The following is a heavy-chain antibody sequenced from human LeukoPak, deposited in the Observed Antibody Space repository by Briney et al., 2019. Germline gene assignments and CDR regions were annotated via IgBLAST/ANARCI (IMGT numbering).Heavy chain of an antibody. CDR2: IYTSGST. CDR1: GYSISSGYF. V-gene: IGHV4-61*02. D-gene: IGHD3-10*01. J-gene: IGHJ5*02. Sequence: PSEALSLTCTVSGYSISSGYFWGWIRQPAGKGLEWIGRIYTSGSTNYNPSLKSRVTISVDTSKNQFSLKLSSVTAADTAVYYFARGENSYGSGSYYKPGGQGTLVTVSS. CDR3: ARGENSYGSGSYYKP.